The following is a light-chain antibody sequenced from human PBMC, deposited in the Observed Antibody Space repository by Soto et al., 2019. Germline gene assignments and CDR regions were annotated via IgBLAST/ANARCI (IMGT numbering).Light chain of an antibody. Sequence: VMTQSPLSLPVTPGEPASISCRSSQSLVYSNGYDYLDWYLQKPGQPPQLLIFVGSNRASGVXDXXSGSGSGTDFTLKISRVEAEDVGVYYCMQALQTPYTFGQGTKLEIK. CDR3: MQALQTPYT. CDR1: QSLVYSNGYDY. CDR2: VGS. J-gene: IGKJ2*01. V-gene: IGKV2-28*01.